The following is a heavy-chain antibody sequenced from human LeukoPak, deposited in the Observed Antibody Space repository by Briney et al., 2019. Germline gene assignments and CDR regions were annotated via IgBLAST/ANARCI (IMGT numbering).Heavy chain of an antibody. CDR1: GFTFSGSA. CDR2: IRSKANSYAT. D-gene: IGHD3-10*01. J-gene: IGHJ6*02. CDR3: TRVMVRGVITSYGMDV. Sequence: GGSLRLSCAASGFTFSGSAMHWVRQASGKGLEWVGRIRSKANSYATAYAASVKGRFTISRDDSKNTAYLQMNSLKTEDTAVYYCTRVMVRGVITSYGMDVWGQGTTVTVSS. V-gene: IGHV3-73*01.